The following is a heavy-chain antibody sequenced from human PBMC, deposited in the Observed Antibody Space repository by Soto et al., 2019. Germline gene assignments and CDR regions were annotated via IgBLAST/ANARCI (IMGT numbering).Heavy chain of an antibody. D-gene: IGHD2-2*02. J-gene: IGHJ3*01. Sequence: GESLKISCKGSGYNFKMYWIAWVRQMPGQGLEWMGFIYPGDSDTTYSSSFEGQATISADKTISTVYLQLSSLKASDTAMYYCERKQRYTATINNYIFNVWGEGTIATCSS. CDR2: IYPGDSDT. CDR1: GYNFKMYW. V-gene: IGHV5-51*01. CDR3: ERKQRYTATINNYIFNV.